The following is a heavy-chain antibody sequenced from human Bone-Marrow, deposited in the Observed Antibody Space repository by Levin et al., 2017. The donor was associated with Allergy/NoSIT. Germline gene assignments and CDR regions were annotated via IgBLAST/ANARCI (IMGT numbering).Heavy chain of an antibody. CDR2: ISSTSNKI. V-gene: IGHV3-48*04. CDR3: ARVGFDWLYDYYYYGMDV. D-gene: IGHD3-9*01. J-gene: IGHJ6*02. CDR1: GFSFTSYS. Sequence: GGSLRLSCAASGFSFTSYSMNWVRQAPGKGLEWLSYISSTSNKIYYADSVKGRFTISRDNPKHSLYLQMNSLRAEDTAVYYCARVGFDWLYDYYYYGMDVWGQGTTVTVSS.